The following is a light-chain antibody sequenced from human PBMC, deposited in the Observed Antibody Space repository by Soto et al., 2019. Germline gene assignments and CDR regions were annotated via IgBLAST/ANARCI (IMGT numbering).Light chain of an antibody. CDR2: EVS. V-gene: IGLV2-18*01. Sequence: QSALTQPPSVSGSPGQSVTISCTGTSSDVGSYNRVSWYQLPPGTAPKLMIYEVSNRPSGVPDRFSGSKSGNTASLTISGLQAEDEADYCCSLYTSSSTVFGGGTKLTVL. CDR3: SLYTSSSTV. J-gene: IGLJ2*01. CDR1: SSDVGSYNR.